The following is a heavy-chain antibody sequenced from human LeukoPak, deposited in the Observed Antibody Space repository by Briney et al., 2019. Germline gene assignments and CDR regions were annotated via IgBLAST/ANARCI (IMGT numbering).Heavy chain of an antibody. CDR3: ARLATYYYDSSGDDTFDY. V-gene: IGHV4-59*08. CDR2: IYYSGST. J-gene: IGHJ4*02. Sequence: SETLSLTCAVYGGSFSGYYWSWIRQPPGKGLEWIGYIYYSGSTNYNPSLKSRVTISVDTSKNQFSLKLSSVTAADTAVYYCARLATYYYDSSGDDTFDYWGQGTLVTVSS. CDR1: GGSFSGYY. D-gene: IGHD3-22*01.